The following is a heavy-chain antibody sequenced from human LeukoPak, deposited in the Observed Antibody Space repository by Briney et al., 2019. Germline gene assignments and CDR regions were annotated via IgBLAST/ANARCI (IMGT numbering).Heavy chain of an antibody. V-gene: IGHV4-59*12. CDR2: IYYSGST. Sequence: PSETLSLTCTVSGGSISSYSWSWIRQPPGKGLEWIGYIYYSGSTNYNPSLKSRVTLSVDTSKHQFSLKLTSVTAADAAVYYCASSVGSTDYWGQGTLVTVSS. D-gene: IGHD1-26*01. CDR1: GGSISSYS. J-gene: IGHJ4*02. CDR3: ASSVGSTDY.